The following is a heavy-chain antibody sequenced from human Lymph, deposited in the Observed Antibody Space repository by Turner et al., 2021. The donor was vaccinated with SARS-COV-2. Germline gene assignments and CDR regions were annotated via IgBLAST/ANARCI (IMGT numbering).Heavy chain of an antibody. CDR3: ARLPIARGYSGYDFYYFDY. CDR2: IYPGDSDT. CDR1: GYSFPTYW. Sequence: EVQLVQSGADGKKPWESLKVSCKGSGYSFPTYWIGWVRQMPGKGLEWMGIIYPGDSDTSDSPSFQGQVTISADKSISTAYLQWSSLKASDTAMYYCARLPIARGYSGYDFYYFDYWGQGTLVTVSS. J-gene: IGHJ4*02. V-gene: IGHV5-51*01. D-gene: IGHD5-12*01.